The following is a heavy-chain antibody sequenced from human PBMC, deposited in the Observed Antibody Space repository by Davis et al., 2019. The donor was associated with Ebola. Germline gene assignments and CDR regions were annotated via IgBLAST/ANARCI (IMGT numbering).Heavy chain of an antibody. CDR3: ARDRWSTNCVCYPYYYYYGMDV. D-gene: IGHD2-8*01. CDR2: ISAYNGNT. Sequence: AASVKVSCKASGYTFTSYYMHWVRQAPGQGLEWMGWISAYNGNTNYAQKLQGRVTMTTDTSTSTAYMELRSLRSDDTAVYYCARDRWSTNCVCYPYYYYYGMDVWGKGTTVTVSS. V-gene: IGHV1-18*04. CDR1: GYTFTSYY. J-gene: IGHJ6*04.